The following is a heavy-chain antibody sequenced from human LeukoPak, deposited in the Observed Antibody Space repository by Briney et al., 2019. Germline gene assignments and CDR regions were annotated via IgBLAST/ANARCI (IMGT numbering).Heavy chain of an antibody. CDR3: ARSSYDFWSGYLSYYYYYYMDV. CDR2: IIPIFGTA. CDR1: GGTFSSYA. Sequence: SVKVSCKASGGTFSSYAISWVRQAPGQGLEWMGGIIPIFGTANYAQKFQGRVTITADESTSTAYMELSSLRSEDTAVYYCARSSYDFWSGYLSYYYYYYMDVWGKGTTVTVSS. V-gene: IGHV1-69*13. J-gene: IGHJ6*03. D-gene: IGHD3-3*01.